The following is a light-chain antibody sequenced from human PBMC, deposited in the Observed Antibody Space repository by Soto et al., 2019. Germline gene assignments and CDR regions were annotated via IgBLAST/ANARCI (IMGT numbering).Light chain of an antibody. CDR1: QSVSSY. Sequence: EIVLTQSPATLSLSPGERATLSCRASQSVSSYLAWYQQKPGQAPRLLIYDASNRATGIPARFSSSGSGTDLTLTISSLEPEDFAVYYCQQRSNWYTFGQGTKLEIK. CDR3: QQRSNWYT. J-gene: IGKJ2*01. V-gene: IGKV3-11*01. CDR2: DAS.